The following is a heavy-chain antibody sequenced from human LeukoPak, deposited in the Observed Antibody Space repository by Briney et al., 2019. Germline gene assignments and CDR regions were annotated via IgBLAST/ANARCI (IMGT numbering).Heavy chain of an antibody. CDR3: ARTVPDYGGNRPRYYYYYGMDV. V-gene: IGHV3-30-3*01. D-gene: IGHD4-23*01. CDR2: ISYDGSNK. J-gene: IGHJ6*02. CDR1: GFTFSSYA. Sequence: GGSLRLSCAASGFTFSSYAMHWVRQAPGKGLEWVAVISYDGSNKYYADSVKGRFTISRDNSKNTLYLQMNSLRAEDTAVYYCARTVPDYGGNRPRYYYYYGMDVWGQGTTVTVSS.